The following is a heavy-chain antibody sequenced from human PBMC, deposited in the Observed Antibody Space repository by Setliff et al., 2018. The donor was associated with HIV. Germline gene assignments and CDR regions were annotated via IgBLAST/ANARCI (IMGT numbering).Heavy chain of an antibody. CDR1: GGSFSGYY. D-gene: IGHD3-10*01. V-gene: IGHV4-34*01. Sequence: NPSETLSLTCAVYGGSFSGYYWSWIRQPPGKGLEWIGEINHSGSTNYNPSLKSRVTISVDTSKNQFSLKLSSATAADTAVYYCARAYFGSGIYYWGQGTLVTVSS. J-gene: IGHJ4*02. CDR3: ARAYFGSGIYY. CDR2: INHSGST.